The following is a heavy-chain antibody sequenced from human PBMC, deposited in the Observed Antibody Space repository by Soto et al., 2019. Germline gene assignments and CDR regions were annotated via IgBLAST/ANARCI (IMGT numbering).Heavy chain of an antibody. Sequence: PGGSLRLSCAASGFTFSTYAMTWVRQAPGKGLEWVSIISGSGGSTYYADSVKGRFTISRDNSKNTLHLQMNSLRAEDTAEYYCAKGRGYSSNLNDYWGQGTLVTVSS. J-gene: IGHJ4*02. V-gene: IGHV3-23*01. D-gene: IGHD6-13*01. CDR1: GFTFSTYA. CDR2: ISGSGGST. CDR3: AKGRGYSSNLNDY.